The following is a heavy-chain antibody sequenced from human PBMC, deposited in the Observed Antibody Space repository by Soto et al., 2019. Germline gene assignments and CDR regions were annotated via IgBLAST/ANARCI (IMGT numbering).Heavy chain of an antibody. CDR1: GYTFTSYA. V-gene: IGHV1-3*01. D-gene: IGHD3-10*01. CDR3: ARGAGLLWFGELLNLSGFDY. CDR2: INAGNGNT. J-gene: IGHJ4*02. Sequence: QVQLVQSGAEVKKPGASVKVSCKASGYTFTSYAMHWVRQAPGQRLEWMGWINAGNGNTKYSQKFQGRVTITRDTSASTAYMELSSLRSEDTAVYYCARGAGLLWFGELLNLSGFDYWGQGTLVTVSS.